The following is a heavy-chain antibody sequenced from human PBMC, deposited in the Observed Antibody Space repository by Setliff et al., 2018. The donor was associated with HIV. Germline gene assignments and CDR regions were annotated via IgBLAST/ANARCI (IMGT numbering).Heavy chain of an antibody. CDR1: GGSLSGYY. V-gene: IGHV4-34*01. D-gene: IGHD3-10*01. CDR3: AREGGQGYSGSGSFYHRNFDL. J-gene: IGHJ2*01. CDR2: INQSGNT. Sequence: TSETLSLTCAVYGGSLSGYYWSWVRQSPGRGLEWIGEINQSGNTNFNPSLKSRLIISVDTSKSQFSLKLTSVTAADTALYYCAREGGQGYSGSGSFYHRNFDLWG.